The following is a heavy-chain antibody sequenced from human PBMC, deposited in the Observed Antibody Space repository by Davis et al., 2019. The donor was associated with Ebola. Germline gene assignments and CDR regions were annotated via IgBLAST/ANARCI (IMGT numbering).Heavy chain of an antibody. CDR2: INPHNGNT. V-gene: IGHV1-18*04. J-gene: IGHJ5*02. CDR3: TRDSEEQWVGHLGWFDP. CDR1: GYTFSNYG. D-gene: IGHD6-19*01. Sequence: ASVKVSCKASGYTFSNYGITWVRQAPGQGLEWMGWINPHNGNTNYAQNVQGRVTMTTDTSTSTVYMELSSLRSEDTAVYYCTRDSEEQWVGHLGWFDPWGQGTLVTVSS.